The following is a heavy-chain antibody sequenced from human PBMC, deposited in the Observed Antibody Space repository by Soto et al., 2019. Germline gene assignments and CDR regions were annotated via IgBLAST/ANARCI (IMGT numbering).Heavy chain of an antibody. Sequence: PSETLSLTCTVSGGSISSSSYYWGWIRQPPGKGLEWIGSIFYSGSTYYNPSLKSRVTISVDTSKNQFSLKLSSVTAADTAVYYCARDASYGSGAPPYYYYYYGMDVWGQGTTVTVSS. CDR1: GGSISSSSYY. V-gene: IGHV4-39*02. D-gene: IGHD3-10*01. J-gene: IGHJ6*02. CDR3: ARDASYGSGAPPYYYYYYGMDV. CDR2: IFYSGST.